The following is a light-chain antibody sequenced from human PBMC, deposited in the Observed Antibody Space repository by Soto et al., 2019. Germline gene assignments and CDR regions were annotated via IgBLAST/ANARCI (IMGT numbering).Light chain of an antibody. CDR2: YAS. J-gene: IGKJ3*01. CDR3: QHYSNWPPT. CDR1: ESVPRN. Sequence: EMVMTQSPATLSVSPGERVTLSCRASESVPRNLAWYQQKPGQGPSRLIYYASTRATGVPDRFTGSGSGTEFTLTISSLQSEDFGVYHCQHYSNWPPTFGPGTKVEIK. V-gene: IGKV3-15*01.